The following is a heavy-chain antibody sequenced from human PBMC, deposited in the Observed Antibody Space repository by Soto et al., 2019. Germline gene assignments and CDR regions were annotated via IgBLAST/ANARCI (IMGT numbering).Heavy chain of an antibody. J-gene: IGHJ6*03. CDR3: AAARKTYYYGSGSLNYYMDV. Sequence: QMQLVQSGPEVKKPGTSVKVSCKASGFTFTSSAMQWVRQARGQRLEWIGWIVVGSGNTNYAQKFQERVTITRDMSTSTAYMGLSSLRSEDTAVYYCAAARKTYYYGSGSLNYYMDVWGKGTTVTVSS. D-gene: IGHD3-10*01. CDR1: GFTFTSSA. CDR2: IVVGSGNT. V-gene: IGHV1-58*02.